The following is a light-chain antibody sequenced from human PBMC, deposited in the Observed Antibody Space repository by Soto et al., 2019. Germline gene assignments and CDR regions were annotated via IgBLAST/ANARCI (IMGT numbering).Light chain of an antibody. V-gene: IGKV3-20*01. Sequence: ENVLTQSPGTLSLSPGERATLSCRASQSVSSSYLAWYQQKPGQAPRLLIYGASSRATGIPDRFSGSGSGTDFTLTISRLEPEDFAEYYCQQYGSSSYTFGQGTKLDIK. CDR3: QQYGSSSYT. CDR2: GAS. CDR1: QSVSSSY. J-gene: IGKJ2*01.